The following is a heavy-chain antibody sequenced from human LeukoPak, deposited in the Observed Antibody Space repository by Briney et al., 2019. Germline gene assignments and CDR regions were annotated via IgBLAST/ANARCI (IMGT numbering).Heavy chain of an antibody. V-gene: IGHV1-69*06. J-gene: IGHJ5*02. CDR1: GGTFSSYA. CDR2: IIPIFGTA. CDR3: ARDVNFDRFDP. Sequence: SVKVSCKASGGTFSSYAISWVRQAPGQGLEWMGGIIPIFGTANYAQKFQGRVTITADKSTSTAYMELSSLRSEDTAVYHCARDVNFDRFDPWGQGTLVTVSS.